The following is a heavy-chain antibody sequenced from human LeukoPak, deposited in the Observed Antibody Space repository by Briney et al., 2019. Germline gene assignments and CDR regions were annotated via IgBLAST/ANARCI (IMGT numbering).Heavy chain of an antibody. Sequence: GESLKISCXGSGYSFTCYWIGWVRQMPGKGLEWMRIIYPGDSDTRYSPSFQGQVTISADKSISTAYLQWSSLKASDTAMYYCARHQYDFWSGYHPSDYWGQGTLVTVSS. J-gene: IGHJ4*02. CDR2: IYPGDSDT. D-gene: IGHD3-3*01. V-gene: IGHV5-51*01. CDR1: GYSFTCYW. CDR3: ARHQYDFWSGYHPSDY.